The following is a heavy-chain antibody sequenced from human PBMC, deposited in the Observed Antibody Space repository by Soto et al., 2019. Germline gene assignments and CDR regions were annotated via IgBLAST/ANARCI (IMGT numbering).Heavy chain of an antibody. CDR2: ISSSSSYI. V-gene: IGHV3-21*01. CDR3: ARDQDSGSLPDVFDI. J-gene: IGHJ3*02. CDR1: GFTFSSYS. Sequence: EVQLVESGGGLVKPGGSLRLSCAASGFTFSSYSMNWVRQAPGKGLEWVSSISSSSSYIYYADSVKGRFTISRDNAKNSLYLQMNSLRAEDTAVYYCARDQDSGSLPDVFDIWGQGTMVTVSS. D-gene: IGHD1-26*01.